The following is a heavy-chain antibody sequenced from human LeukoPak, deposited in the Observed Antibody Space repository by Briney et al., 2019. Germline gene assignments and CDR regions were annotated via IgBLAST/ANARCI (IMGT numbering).Heavy chain of an antibody. CDR2: IYYSGST. CDR1: GGSVSSGSYY. V-gene: IGHV4-61*01. Sequence: SSETLSLTCTVSGGSVSSGSYYWSWIRQPPGKGLEWIGYIYYSGSTYYNPSLKSRVTISVDTSKNQFSLKLSSVTAADTAVYYCARDSKGAFDIWGQGTMVTVSS. CDR3: ARDSKGAFDI. J-gene: IGHJ3*02.